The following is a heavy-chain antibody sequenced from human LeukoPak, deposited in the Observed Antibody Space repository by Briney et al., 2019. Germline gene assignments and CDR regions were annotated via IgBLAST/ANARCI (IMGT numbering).Heavy chain of an antibody. V-gene: IGHV3-33*06. CDR3: AKEQYYYDSSGYYPLFDY. Sequence: GGSLRLSCAASGFTFSSYGMHWVRHAPGKGLGWGAVILYDGSNKYYADSVKGRFTISRDNSKNTLYLQMNSLRAEDTAVYYCAKEQYYYDSSGYYPLFDYWGQGTLVTVSS. J-gene: IGHJ4*02. D-gene: IGHD3-22*01. CDR2: ILYDGSNK. CDR1: GFTFSSYG.